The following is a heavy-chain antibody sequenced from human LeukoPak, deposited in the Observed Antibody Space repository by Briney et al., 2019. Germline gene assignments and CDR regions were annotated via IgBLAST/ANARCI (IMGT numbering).Heavy chain of an antibody. CDR3: AKDSDYSIGYFDY. CDR2: ISGSGGST. J-gene: IGHJ4*02. CDR1: GFTFSSYA. V-gene: IGHV3-23*01. Sequence: GGSLRLSCAASGFTFSSYAMSWVRQAPGKGLEWVSAISGSGGSTYYADSVEGRFTISRDNSKNTLYLQMNSLRAEDTAVYYCAKDSDYSIGYFDYWGQGTLVTVSS. D-gene: IGHD4-11*01.